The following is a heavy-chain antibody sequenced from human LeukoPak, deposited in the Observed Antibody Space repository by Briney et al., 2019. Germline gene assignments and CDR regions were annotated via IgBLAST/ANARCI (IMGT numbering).Heavy chain of an antibody. CDR1: GASIRSYY. CDR2: VYISGSN. Sequence: SETLSLTCTISGASIRSYYWSWIRQPAGKGLEWTGRVYISGSNNYNPSLKSRVTMSVDTSKNQFSLNLNSVTAADTAVYYCARELGDSSGPEYYHGMDVWGQGTTVTVSS. CDR3: ARELGDSSGPEYYHGMDV. V-gene: IGHV4-4*07. J-gene: IGHJ6*02. D-gene: IGHD6-19*01.